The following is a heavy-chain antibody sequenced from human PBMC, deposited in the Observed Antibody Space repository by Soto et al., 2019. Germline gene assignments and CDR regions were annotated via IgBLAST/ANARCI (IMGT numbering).Heavy chain of an antibody. CDR3: VRGSGGGDCSYALEI. V-gene: IGHV3-74*01. CDR1: GFTFSRYW. J-gene: IGHJ3*02. CDR2: INSDGSTT. D-gene: IGHD2-21*01. Sequence: GGSLRLSCAASGFTFSRYWMHWVRQAPGNGFVWVSRINSDGSTTNYADSVKGRFTISRDNARNTLYLQMDSLRAEDTAVYYCVRGSGGGDCSYALEIWGQGTM.